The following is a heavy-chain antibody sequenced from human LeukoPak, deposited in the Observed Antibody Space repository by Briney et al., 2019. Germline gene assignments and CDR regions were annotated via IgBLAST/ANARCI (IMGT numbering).Heavy chain of an antibody. D-gene: IGHD2-2*03. CDR3: ARDLVGYCSTTGCYGAAFDI. CDR1: DDSLNSYS. CDR2: IYTTGTT. Sequence: PSETLSLTCTVSDDSLNSYSWNWIRQPAGKGLEWIGRIYTTGTTDYDPSLKSRVTMSVDTSKNQFSLRLSSMTAADTAVYFCARDLVGYCSTTGCYGAAFDIWGQGTMVTVS. V-gene: IGHV4-4*07. J-gene: IGHJ3*02.